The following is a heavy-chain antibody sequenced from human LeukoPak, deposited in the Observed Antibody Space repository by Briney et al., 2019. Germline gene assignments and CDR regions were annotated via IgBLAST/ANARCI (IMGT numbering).Heavy chain of an antibody. Sequence: PGGSLRLSCAASGFTFSYYYMSWIRQAPGKGLEWVSYITSSGSSLYYADSVKGRFTISRYYSKSSLYPQMNSLRAEDTAVYYCARAGFCTSPICLSSCWSAFGIDYWGQGALVTVSS. CDR2: ITSSGSSL. CDR3: ARAGFCTSPICLSSCWSAFGIDY. V-gene: IGHV3-11*04. D-gene: IGHD2-2*01. J-gene: IGHJ4*02. CDR1: GFTFSYYY.